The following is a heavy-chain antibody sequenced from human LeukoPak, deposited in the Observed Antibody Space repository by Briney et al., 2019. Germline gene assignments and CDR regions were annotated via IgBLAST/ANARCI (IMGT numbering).Heavy chain of an antibody. Sequence: GGSLRLSCAASGFTFSSYWMSWVRQAPGKGLEWVANIKQDGSEKYYVDSVKGRFTISRDNSKNTLYLQMNSLRAEDTAVCYCAKGPGYSSSWYDHWGQGTLVTVSS. D-gene: IGHD6-13*01. CDR3: AKGPGYSSSWYDH. CDR2: IKQDGSEK. V-gene: IGHV3-7*03. J-gene: IGHJ5*02. CDR1: GFTFSSYW.